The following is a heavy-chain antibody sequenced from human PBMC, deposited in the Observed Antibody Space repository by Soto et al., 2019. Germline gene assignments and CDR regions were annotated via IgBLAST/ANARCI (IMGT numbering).Heavy chain of an antibody. CDR3: AREFPNIVATKYYYYGMDV. Sequence: PVGSRRLSWAVPGFTPSSYEMNWVRPAPGNWLGWVSYISSSGSTIYYADSVRGRFTISRDNAKNSLYLQMNSLRAEDAAVYYCAREFPNIVATKYYYYGMDVWGQGTTVTVSS. D-gene: IGHD5-12*01. V-gene: IGHV3-48*03. CDR2: ISSSGSTI. CDR1: GFTPSSYE. J-gene: IGHJ6*02.